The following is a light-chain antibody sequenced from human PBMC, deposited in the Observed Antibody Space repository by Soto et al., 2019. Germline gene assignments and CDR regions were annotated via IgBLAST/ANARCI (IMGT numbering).Light chain of an antibody. CDR1: QGISTY. CDR2: AAS. Sequence: DIQLTQSPSFLSASVGDRVTITCRASQGISTYLAWYQQKPGKAPKLLIYAASTLQSGVPLSFSGSGSGTSFTLTSSSLQPEDFATSYCQQLLSYPITFCQGTRLE. V-gene: IGKV1-9*01. CDR3: QQLLSYPIT. J-gene: IGKJ5*01.